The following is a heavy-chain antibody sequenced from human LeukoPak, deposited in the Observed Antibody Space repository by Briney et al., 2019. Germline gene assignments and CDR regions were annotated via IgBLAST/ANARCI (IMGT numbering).Heavy chain of an antibody. V-gene: IGHV3-30-3*01. CDR2: ISYDGSNK. CDR1: GFAFSSYA. J-gene: IGHJ4*02. CDR3: ARPLGMNYNPSFDY. Sequence: QPGRSLRLSCAASGFAFSSYAMHWVRQAPGKGLEWVAVISYDGSNKYYADSVKGRFTISRDNSKNTLYLQMNSLRAEDTAVYYCARPLGMNYNPSFDYWGQGTLVTVSS. D-gene: IGHD1-7*01.